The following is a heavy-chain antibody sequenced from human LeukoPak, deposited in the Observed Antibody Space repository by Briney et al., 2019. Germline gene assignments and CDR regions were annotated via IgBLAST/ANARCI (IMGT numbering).Heavy chain of an antibody. D-gene: IGHD2-2*01. CDR3: AKIGPSGIVVVPAAFFDY. Sequence: GGSLRLSCAASGFTFNSYAMSCVRQAPGKGLEWVAAISGGGGSTYHADSVKGRYTISRDNSKNTLYLQMNSLRAEDTAVYYCAKIGPSGIVVVPAAFFDYWGQGTLVTVSS. J-gene: IGHJ4*02. V-gene: IGHV3-23*01. CDR2: ISGGGGST. CDR1: GFTFNSYA.